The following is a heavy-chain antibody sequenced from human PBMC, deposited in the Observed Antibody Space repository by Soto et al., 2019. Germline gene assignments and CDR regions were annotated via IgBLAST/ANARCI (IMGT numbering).Heavy chain of an antibody. V-gene: IGHV1-69*01. Sequence: QVQLVQSGAEVKKPGSSVKVSCKASGGTFSSYAISWVRQAPGQGLEWMGGIIPIFGTANYAQKFQGRVTITADESTSTAYMELSSLRSEDMAVYYCARVIRYCSGGSCYPPQYYFDYWGQGTLVTVSS. CDR3: ARVIRYCSGGSCYPPQYYFDY. CDR1: GGTFSSYA. CDR2: IIPIFGTA. J-gene: IGHJ4*02. D-gene: IGHD2-15*01.